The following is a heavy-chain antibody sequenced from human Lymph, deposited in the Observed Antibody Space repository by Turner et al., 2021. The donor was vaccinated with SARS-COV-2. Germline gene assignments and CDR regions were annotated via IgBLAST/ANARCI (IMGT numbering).Heavy chain of an antibody. V-gene: IGHV3-33*01. CDR3: ARHNGGRLDY. CDR2: IWFDGRNK. Sequence: QVQLVESGGGVVQPGGSLRLSCAASEFTFSNSGMHWVRQAPGKGLEWVAFIWFDGRNKYYADSVKGRFTISRDNSKNTLYLQMNSLRAEDTAVYYCARHNGGRLDYWGQGTLVTVSS. D-gene: IGHD3-16*01. CDR1: EFTFSNSG. J-gene: IGHJ4*02.